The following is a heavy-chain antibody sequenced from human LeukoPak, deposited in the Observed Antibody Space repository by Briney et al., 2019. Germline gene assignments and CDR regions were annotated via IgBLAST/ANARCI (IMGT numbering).Heavy chain of an antibody. J-gene: IGHJ4*02. D-gene: IGHD4-17*01. V-gene: IGHV1-18*01. CDR2: ISAYNGNT. Sequence: ASVKVSCKASGYTFTSYGISWVRQAPGQGLEWMGWISAYNGNTNCAQKLQGRVTMTTDTSTSTAYMELRSLRSDDTAVYYCARLLNDYGDLLIFDYWGQGTLVTVSS. CDR3: ARLLNDYGDLLIFDY. CDR1: GYTFTSYG.